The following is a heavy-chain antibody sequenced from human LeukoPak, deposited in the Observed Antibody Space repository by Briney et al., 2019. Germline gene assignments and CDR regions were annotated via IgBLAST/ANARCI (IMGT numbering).Heavy chain of an antibody. CDR2: ISYDESKK. J-gene: IGHJ3*01. Sequence: GRSLRLSCAASGFTFSSYGMHWVRQAPGKGLEWVAGISYDESKKSHVDSVKGRFTISRDNSKNTLYLQMNSLRAEDTAVYYCALFKYMVGHGWGQGTMVTISS. CDR3: ALFKYMVGHG. D-gene: IGHD1-26*01. CDR1: GFTFSSYG. V-gene: IGHV3-30*03.